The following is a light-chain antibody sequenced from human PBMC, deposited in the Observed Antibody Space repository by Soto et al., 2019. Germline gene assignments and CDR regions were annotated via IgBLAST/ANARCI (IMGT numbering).Light chain of an antibody. Sequence: EIVLTQSPATLSLSPGERATLSCRASQSVSSYLGWYQQKPGQAPRLLIYDATNRATGIPARFSGSGSATDFTLTISSLEPEDFAVYYCQQRGHWPITFGQGTRLELK. J-gene: IGKJ5*01. CDR3: QQRGHWPIT. CDR1: QSVSSY. CDR2: DAT. V-gene: IGKV3-11*01.